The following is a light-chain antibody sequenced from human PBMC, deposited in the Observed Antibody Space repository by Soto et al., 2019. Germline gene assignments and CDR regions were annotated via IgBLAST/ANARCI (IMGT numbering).Light chain of an antibody. CDR2: DAS. J-gene: IGKJ1*01. Sequence: DIQMTHSPSTLSAAVGDRVTITCLASQCISTGMAWYQQKPGKAPKLLIYDASSLETGVPSRFSGSGSGTEFTLTISSLQPDDFATYYCQQYSTWETFGQGTKVEIK. CDR3: QQYSTWET. V-gene: IGKV1-5*01. CDR1: QCISTG.